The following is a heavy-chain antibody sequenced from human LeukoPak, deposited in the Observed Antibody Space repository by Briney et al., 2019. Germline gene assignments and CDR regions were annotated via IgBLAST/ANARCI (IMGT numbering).Heavy chain of an antibody. CDR1: GFTFSSYA. CDR2: ISGSGGST. Sequence: GGSLRLSCAASGFTFSSYAMSWVRQAPGKGLEWVSAISGSGGSTYYADSVKGRFTISRDNSKSTLCLQMNSLRAEDTAVYYCAKYIVVVPAAIKRGYFDYWGQGTLVTVSS. J-gene: IGHJ4*02. CDR3: AKYIVVVPAAIKRGYFDY. V-gene: IGHV3-23*01. D-gene: IGHD2-2*02.